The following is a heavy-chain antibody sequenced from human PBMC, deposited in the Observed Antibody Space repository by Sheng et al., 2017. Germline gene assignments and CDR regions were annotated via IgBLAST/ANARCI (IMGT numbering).Heavy chain of an antibody. CDR1: GVTVSTNH. D-gene: IGHD6-19*01. CDR2: IYSIYSGGST. CDR3: ATSMGSSGWYPYYYGIDV. J-gene: IGHJ6*02. V-gene: IGHV3-66*01. Sequence: EVQVVESGGGLVQPGGSLRLSCAVSGVTVSTNHMSWVRQAPGKGLEWVSVIYSIYSGGSTYYADSVKGRFTISRDNSKNTVYLQMSSLRAEDTAIYYCATSMGSSGWYPYYYGIDVWGQGTTVTVSS.